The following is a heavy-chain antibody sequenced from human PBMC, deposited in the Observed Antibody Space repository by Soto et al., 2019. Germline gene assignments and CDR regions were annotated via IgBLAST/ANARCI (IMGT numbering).Heavy chain of an antibody. D-gene: IGHD6-13*01. CDR3: ARPATYSSSWTYDY. CDR1: GYTFTSYG. V-gene: IGHV1-18*01. CDR2: ISVSNGNT. J-gene: IGHJ4*02. Sequence: QVQLVQSGAEVKKPGASVKVSCKASGYTFTSYGTSWVRQAPGQGLEWMGWISVSNGNTNYAQKFQGRVTLTTDTSTSTAYMELRSLRSDDTAVYYCARPATYSSSWTYDYWGQGTLVTVSS.